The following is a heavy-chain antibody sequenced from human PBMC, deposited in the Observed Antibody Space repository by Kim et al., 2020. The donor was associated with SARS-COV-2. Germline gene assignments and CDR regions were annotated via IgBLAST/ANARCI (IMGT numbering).Heavy chain of an antibody. V-gene: IGHV1-2*02. CDR2: INPNSGGT. J-gene: IGHJ5*02. D-gene: IGHD2-8*01. Sequence: ASVKVSCKASGYTFSDYFIHWVRQAPGQGLEWMGWINPNSGGTKSAQRFQGRVTMTRDTSIDTAYMEVSRLRSDDTAVYYCARGLLHCKDGGCKAWGQGTPVTVSS. CDR3: ARGLLHCKDGGCKA. CDR1: GYTFSDYF.